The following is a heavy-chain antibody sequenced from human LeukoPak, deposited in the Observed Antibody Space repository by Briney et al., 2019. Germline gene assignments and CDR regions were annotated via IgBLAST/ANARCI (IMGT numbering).Heavy chain of an antibody. J-gene: IGHJ4*02. CDR3: TRGAGWLIDY. V-gene: IGHV4-59*01. CDR2: FYNSGSS. CDR1: GGSISDYY. D-gene: IGHD3-16*01. Sequence: SEALSLTCTVSGGSISDYYRGWIRQPPGKGLEWIGYFYNSGSSTYNPSLKSRVTISVDTSKEQFSLKVNSVTAADTAVYYCTRGAGWLIDYWGQGILVTVSS.